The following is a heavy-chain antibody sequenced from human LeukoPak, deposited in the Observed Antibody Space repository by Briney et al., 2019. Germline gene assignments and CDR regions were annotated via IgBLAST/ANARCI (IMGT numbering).Heavy chain of an antibody. J-gene: IGHJ4*02. V-gene: IGHV3-53*01. CDR3: AGRHCSGGGCYFAGADPFDY. CDR1: GFTVSSTY. CDR2: IYSGGNI. D-gene: IGHD2-15*01. Sequence: GGSLRLSCAASGFTVSSTYMSWVRQAPGKGLEWVSVIYSGGNIYYIESVKGRFTISRDTSRNTLYLQMNSLRAEDTAVYFCAGRHCSGGGCYFAGADPFDYWGQGTLVTVSS.